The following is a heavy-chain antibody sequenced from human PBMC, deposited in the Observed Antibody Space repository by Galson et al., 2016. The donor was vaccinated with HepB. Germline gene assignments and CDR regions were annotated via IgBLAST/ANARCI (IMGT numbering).Heavy chain of an antibody. J-gene: IGHJ5*02. CDR2: TYYRSEWFN. Sequence: CAISGDSVSSDTTAWNWIRQSPSRGLEWLGRTYYRSEWFNDYAVSLKGRIAIHADTSKNQFSLQLNSVGPEDTAVYYCATEKHGDYGIGSWGQGTLVTVSS. CDR3: ATEKHGDYGIGS. CDR1: GDSVSSDTTA. D-gene: IGHD4-17*01. V-gene: IGHV6-1*01.